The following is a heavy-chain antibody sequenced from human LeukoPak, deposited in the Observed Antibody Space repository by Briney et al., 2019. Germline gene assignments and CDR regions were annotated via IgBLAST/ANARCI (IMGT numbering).Heavy chain of an antibody. D-gene: IGHD6-19*01. J-gene: IGHJ4*02. Sequence: ASVKVSCKASGYTFTGYYMHWVRQAPGQGLEWMGWINPNSGGTNYAQKFQGWVTMTRDTSISTAYMELSRLRSDDTAVYYCARGASSGWYVDYWGQGTLVTVSP. CDR1: GYTFTGYY. CDR3: ARGASSGWYVDY. CDR2: INPNSGGT. V-gene: IGHV1-2*04.